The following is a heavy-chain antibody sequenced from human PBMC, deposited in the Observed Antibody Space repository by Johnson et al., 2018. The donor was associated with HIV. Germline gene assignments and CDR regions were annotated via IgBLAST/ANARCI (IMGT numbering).Heavy chain of an antibody. D-gene: IGHD6-19*01. CDR1: GLSLSHFG. J-gene: IGHJ3*02. V-gene: IGHV3-30*03. Sequence: HVQLVESGGGVVQPGKSLTLSCVGSGLSLSHFGIHWVRQAPGKGPEWVADISYDGSNKYYADSVKGRFTISRDNSKNTLYLQMNSLRAEDTAVYYCARDIIAVAGYDAFDIWGQGTMVTVSS. CDR3: ARDIIAVAGYDAFDI. CDR2: ISYDGSNK.